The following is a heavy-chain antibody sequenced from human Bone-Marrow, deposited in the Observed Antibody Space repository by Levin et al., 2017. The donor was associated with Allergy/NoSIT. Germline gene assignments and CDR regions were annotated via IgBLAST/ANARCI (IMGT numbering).Heavy chain of an antibody. D-gene: IGHD4-23*01. CDR1: GDSISSFSSY. CDR3: ATGVITRGAFDI. V-gene: IGHV4-39*01. Sequence: SETLSLTCTVSGDSISSFSSYWGWIRQPPGMGLEWIGNIYYSGSTYYNPSLKSRVTISVDTSKNQFSLKLRSVTAADRALYYCATGVITRGAFDIWGQGTMVTVSS. CDR2: IYYSGST. J-gene: IGHJ3*02.